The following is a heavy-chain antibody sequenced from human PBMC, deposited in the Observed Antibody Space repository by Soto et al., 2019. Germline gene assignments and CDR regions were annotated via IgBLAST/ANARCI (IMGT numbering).Heavy chain of an antibody. CDR3: ARNSDTAMVMGYYYYYGMDV. CDR1: GGTFSSYA. J-gene: IGHJ6*02. Sequence: ASVKVSCKASGGTFSSYAISWVRQAPGQGLEWMGGIIPIFGTANYAQKFQGRVTITADESTSTAYMELSSLRSEDTAVYYCARNSDTAMVMGYYYYYGMDVWGQGTTVTVSS. V-gene: IGHV1-69*13. D-gene: IGHD5-18*01. CDR2: IIPIFGTA.